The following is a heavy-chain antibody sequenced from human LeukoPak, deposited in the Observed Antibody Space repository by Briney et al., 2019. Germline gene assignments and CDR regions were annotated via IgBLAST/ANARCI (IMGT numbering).Heavy chain of an antibody. CDR1: GFTFNIYW. J-gene: IGHJ4*02. D-gene: IGHD3-22*01. CDR3: ARRVGSSESSYYFDY. Sequence: GGSLRLSCAASGFTFNIYWMHWVRQAPGKGLVWVSLISSDGSITSYADSVKGRFTISRDNAKNTVYLQMNSLRVEDTAVYYCARRVGSSESSYYFDYWGQGTLVTVS. CDR2: ISSDGSIT. V-gene: IGHV3-74*01.